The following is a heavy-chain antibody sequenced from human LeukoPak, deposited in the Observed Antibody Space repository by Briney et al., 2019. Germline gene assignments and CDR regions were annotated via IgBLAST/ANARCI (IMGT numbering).Heavy chain of an antibody. V-gene: IGHV3-30*01. CDR1: GFTFSSYA. CDR2: ISYGGSNK. J-gene: IGHJ4*02. D-gene: IGHD4-17*01. CDR3: ARANGTTVTFDY. Sequence: GGSLRLSCAASGFTFSSYAMHWVRQAPGKGLEWVAVISYGGSNKYCADSVKGRFTISRDNSKNTLYLQMNSLRAEDTAVYYCARANGTTVTFDYWGQGTLVTVSS.